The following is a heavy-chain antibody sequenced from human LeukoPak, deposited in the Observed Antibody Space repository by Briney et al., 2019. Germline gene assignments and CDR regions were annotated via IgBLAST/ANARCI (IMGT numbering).Heavy chain of an antibody. J-gene: IGHJ4*02. CDR3: ARSGFSSSWSYSRGALHIDN. Sequence: GGSLRLSCAASGFTFSSFAMSWVRQAPGKGLEWVSAISGSGGSTYYADSVKGRFTISRDNSKNTLYLQMNSLRAEDTAVYYCARSGFSSSWSYSRGALHIDNWGQGTLVIVSS. CDR1: GFTFSSFA. CDR2: ISGSGGST. D-gene: IGHD6-13*01. V-gene: IGHV3-23*01.